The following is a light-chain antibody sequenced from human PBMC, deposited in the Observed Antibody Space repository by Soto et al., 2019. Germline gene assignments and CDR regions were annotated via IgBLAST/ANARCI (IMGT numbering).Light chain of an antibody. Sequence: EIVLTQSPGTLSLSSGERATLSCRARQSVRSNYLAWYQQKPGQAPRLHIYGASSRATGIPDRFGGSGSGTDFTLTISRLEPEDFAVYYCQQYASSPLTFGGGTKVEIK. V-gene: IGKV3-20*01. J-gene: IGKJ4*01. CDR2: GAS. CDR1: QSVRSNY. CDR3: QQYASSPLT.